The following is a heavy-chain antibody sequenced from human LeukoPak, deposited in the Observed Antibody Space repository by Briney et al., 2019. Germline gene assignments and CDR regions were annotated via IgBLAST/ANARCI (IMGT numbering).Heavy chain of an antibody. CDR1: EFTVSRNY. D-gene: IGHD5-24*01. J-gene: IGHJ4*02. CDR2: IFSNGDT. Sequence: GGSLRLSCTASEFTVSRNYTLWVRQAPGKGLEWVSLIFSNGDTHYADSVKGRFTISRDTSKNTVSLQMNSLRVEDTAMYYCTRDQMNYWGQGTLVTVSS. V-gene: IGHV3-53*01. CDR3: TRDQMNY.